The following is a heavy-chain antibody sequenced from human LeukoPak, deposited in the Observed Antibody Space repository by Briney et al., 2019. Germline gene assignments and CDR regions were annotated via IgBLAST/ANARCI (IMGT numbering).Heavy chain of an antibody. D-gene: IGHD6-19*01. V-gene: IGHV3-64*02. CDR1: GFTFSTYA. CDR2: INSNGGST. J-gene: IGHJ6*03. CDR3: AKGSGWLFYYYYMDV. Sequence: PGGSLRLSCAVSGFTFSTYAMHWVRQAPGKGLEYVSAINSNGGSTYYADSVKGRFTISRDNSKNTLYLQMGSLRPEDMAVYYCAKGSGWLFYYYYMDVWGKGNTVSVSS.